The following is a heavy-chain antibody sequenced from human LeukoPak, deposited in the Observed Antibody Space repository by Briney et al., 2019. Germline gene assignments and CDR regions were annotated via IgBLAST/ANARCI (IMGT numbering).Heavy chain of an antibody. D-gene: IGHD3-10*01. J-gene: IGHJ4*02. Sequence: GGSLRLSCAASGFTFSTYAMTWVRQAPGKGLDWVSVISNGGVSTYYADSVKGRFTISRDNSKNTLYLQMNSLRAEDTAVYYCAKSLVLLWFGEFDYWGQGTLVTVSS. CDR3: AKSLVLLWFGEFDY. CDR1: GFTFSTYA. CDR2: ISNGGVST. V-gene: IGHV3-23*01.